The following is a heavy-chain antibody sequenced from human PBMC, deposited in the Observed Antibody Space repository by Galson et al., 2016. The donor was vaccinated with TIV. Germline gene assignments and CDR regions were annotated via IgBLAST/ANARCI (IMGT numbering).Heavy chain of an antibody. Sequence: PALVKPTQTLTLTCTFSGFSLSSSGVGVGWIRQPPGKAPEWLALIYWNDDKRYSPSPNTRLTIPKDTSRNQVVLTMTNVDPEDTATYYCAHSRGPDIEYCSVNSCPRCFYYWGQGTLVTVSS. CDR2: IYWNDDK. J-gene: IGHJ4*02. CDR1: GFSLSSSGVG. V-gene: IGHV2-5*01. D-gene: IGHD2-2*01. CDR3: AHSRGPDIEYCSVNSCPRCFYY.